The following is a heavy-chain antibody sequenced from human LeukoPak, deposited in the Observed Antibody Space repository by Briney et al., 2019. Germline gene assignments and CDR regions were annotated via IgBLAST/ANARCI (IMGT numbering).Heavy chain of an antibody. CDR3: AIEYSSSSPPGY. Sequence: GGSLRLSCAASGFTFDDYGMSWVRQASGKGLEWVSGINWNGGSTGYADSVKGRFTISRDNAKNSLYLQMNSLRAEDTALYYCAIEYSSSSPPGYWGQGTLVTVSS. CDR2: INWNGGST. D-gene: IGHD6-6*01. CDR1: GFTFDDYG. J-gene: IGHJ4*02. V-gene: IGHV3-20*04.